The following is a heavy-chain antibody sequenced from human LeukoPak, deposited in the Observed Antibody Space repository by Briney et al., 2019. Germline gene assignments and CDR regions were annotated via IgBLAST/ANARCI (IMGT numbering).Heavy chain of an antibody. CDR1: GGSISRYY. V-gene: IGHV4-59*01. D-gene: IGHD4-11*01. CDR3: ARVKTLTTAGPRDYYYYYGMDV. CDR2: IYYGGSI. J-gene: IGHJ6*02. Sequence: SETLSLTCTVSGGSISRYYGSWIRQPPGKGLEWIGYIYYGGSINYNPSLKSRVTISVDTIKNQLSLKLSSVAAADTAVYYCARVKTLTTAGPRDYYYYYGMDVWGQGTTVTVSS.